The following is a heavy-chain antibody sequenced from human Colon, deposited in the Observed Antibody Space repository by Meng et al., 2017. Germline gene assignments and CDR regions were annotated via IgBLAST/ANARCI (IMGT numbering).Heavy chain of an antibody. Sequence: VQLVQSGAEVMKPGASVKVSCKASAYTFSRYAMHWVRQAPGQGPEWMGRIHPNYGGTNLAQRFQGRVTMSRDTSISTAYLELSRLRPDDTAVYYCVRDFRVTDHWGQGTLVTVSS. D-gene: IGHD2-8*01. CDR1: AYTFSRYA. CDR2: IHPNYGGT. CDR3: VRDFRVTDH. J-gene: IGHJ4*02. V-gene: IGHV1-2*06.